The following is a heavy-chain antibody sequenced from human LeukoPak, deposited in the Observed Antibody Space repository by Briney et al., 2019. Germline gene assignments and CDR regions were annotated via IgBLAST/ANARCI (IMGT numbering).Heavy chain of an antibody. D-gene: IGHD3-10*01. Sequence: GGSLRLSCAASGFSFSSYSMNWVRQAPGKGLEWVSVLFTGGGRTLYADSVKGRFTISGDTSRTTLYLQMNGLRAEDTAVYYCAKECDYSPGHKFDLWGQGTLVTVSS. CDR1: GFSFSSYS. CDR3: AKECDYSPGHKFDL. J-gene: IGHJ4*02. CDR2: LFTGGGRT. V-gene: IGHV3-23*01.